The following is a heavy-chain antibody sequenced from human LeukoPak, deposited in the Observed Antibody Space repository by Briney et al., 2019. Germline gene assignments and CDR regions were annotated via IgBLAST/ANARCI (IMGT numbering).Heavy chain of an antibody. CDR1: GFTFSNYW. D-gene: IGHD2/OR15-2a*01. CDR2: IKQDGSEK. CDR3: SRGGNSMED. V-gene: IGHV3-7*03. J-gene: IGHJ4*02. Sequence: PGGSLRLSCAASGFTFSNYWMTWVRQAPGKGLEWVANIKQDGSEKYYVDSVKGRFTVSRDNAKNSLYLQMNSLRAEDTAVYYCSRGGNSMEDWGQGTLVTVSS.